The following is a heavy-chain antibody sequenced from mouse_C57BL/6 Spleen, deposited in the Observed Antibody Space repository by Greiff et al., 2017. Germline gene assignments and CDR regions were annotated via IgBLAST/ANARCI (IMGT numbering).Heavy chain of an antibody. CDR1: GFTFSDYY. D-gene: IGHD2-2*01. CDR3: AKGGYDVGGFDG. Sequence: EVQLMESEGGLVQPGSSMKLSCTASGFTFSDYYMAWVRQVPEQGLEWVANINHDGSSTYYLDSLKSRFIISRDNAKNTQHLQMSSLKSEDTASYYCAKGGYDVGGFDGWGQGTTLTVSS. J-gene: IGHJ2*01. CDR2: INHDGSST. V-gene: IGHV5-16*01.